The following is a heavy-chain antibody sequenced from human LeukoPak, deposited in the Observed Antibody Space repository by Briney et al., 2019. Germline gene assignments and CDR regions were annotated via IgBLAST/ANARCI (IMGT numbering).Heavy chain of an antibody. CDR2: ISSSSSTYI. J-gene: IGHJ4*02. CDR3: ARDSDWNDIFDY. V-gene: IGHV3-21*01. Sequence: GSLRLSCAASGFTFSIYSMNWVRQAPGKGLEWVSSISSSSSTYIYYADSAKGRFTISRDNAKNSLYLQMNSLRAEDTAVYYCARDSDWNDIFDYWGQGTLVTVSS. D-gene: IGHD1-1*01. CDR1: GFTFSIYS.